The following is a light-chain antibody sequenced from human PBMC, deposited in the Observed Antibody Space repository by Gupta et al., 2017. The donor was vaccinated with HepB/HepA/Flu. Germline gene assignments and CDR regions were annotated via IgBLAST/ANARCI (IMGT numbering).Light chain of an antibody. CDR3: CSYAGSYIPYV. V-gene: IGLV2-11*01. Sequence: QSALTQPRSVSGSPGQSVTISCTGTSSDVGGYNYVSWYQQHPGKAPKLMIYDVSKRPSGVPDRFSGSKSGNTASLTISGLQAEDEADYYCCSYAGSYIPYVFGTGIKVTVL. CDR2: DVS. J-gene: IGLJ1*01. CDR1: SSDVGGYNY.